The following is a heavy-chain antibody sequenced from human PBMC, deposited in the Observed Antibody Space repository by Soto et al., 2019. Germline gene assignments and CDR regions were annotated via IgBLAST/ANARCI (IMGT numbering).Heavy chain of an antibody. CDR1: GFTFSSYG. CDR3: AREGAGGDYSGY. Sequence: GWSLRLSCAASGFTFSSYGMHWVRQAPGKGLEWVAVIWYDGSNKYYADSVKGRFTISRDNSKNTLYLQMNSLRAEDTAVYYCAREGAGGDYSGYWGQGTLVTVSS. CDR2: IWYDGSNK. V-gene: IGHV3-33*01. J-gene: IGHJ4*02. D-gene: IGHD1-26*01.